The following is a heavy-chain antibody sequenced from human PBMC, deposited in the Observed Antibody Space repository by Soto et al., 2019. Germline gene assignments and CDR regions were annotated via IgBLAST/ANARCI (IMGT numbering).Heavy chain of an antibody. CDR1: GYTFTGYY. Sequence: ASVKVSCKASGYTFTGYYMHWVRQAPGQGLEWMGWINPNSGGTNYAQKFQGRVTMTRDTSISTAYMELSRLRSDDTAVYYCARSNPHYYYYGMDVWGQGTTVTVSS. CDR3: ARSNPHYYYYGMDV. CDR2: INPNSGGT. V-gene: IGHV1-2*02. J-gene: IGHJ6*02.